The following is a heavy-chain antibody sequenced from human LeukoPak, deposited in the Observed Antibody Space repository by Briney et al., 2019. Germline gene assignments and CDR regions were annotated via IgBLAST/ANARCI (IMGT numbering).Heavy chain of an antibody. J-gene: IGHJ5*02. V-gene: IGHV3-48*04. Sequence: PGGSLRLSCAASGFTFSSYSMSWVRQAPGKGLEWVSYISSTASSIYYADSVKGRFTISRGNAKNSLYLQMNSLRAEDTAVYYCARDVTYHGGDWFDPWGQGTLVTVSS. CDR3: ARDVTYHGGDWFDP. D-gene: IGHD4-23*01. CDR2: ISSTASSI. CDR1: GFTFSSYS.